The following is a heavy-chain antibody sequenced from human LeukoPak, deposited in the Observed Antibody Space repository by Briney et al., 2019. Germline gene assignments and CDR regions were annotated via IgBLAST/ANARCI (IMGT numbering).Heavy chain of an antibody. Sequence: GASVKVSCKASGYTFTSYGISWVRQAPGQGLEWMGWISAYNGNTNYAQKLQGRVTMTTDTSTSTAYMELRSLRSDDTAVYYCAREFGEYYYDSSGPEYFQHWGQGTLVTVSS. V-gene: IGHV1-18*01. CDR2: ISAYNGNT. J-gene: IGHJ1*01. D-gene: IGHD3-22*01. CDR1: GYTFTSYG. CDR3: AREFGEYYYDSSGPEYFQH.